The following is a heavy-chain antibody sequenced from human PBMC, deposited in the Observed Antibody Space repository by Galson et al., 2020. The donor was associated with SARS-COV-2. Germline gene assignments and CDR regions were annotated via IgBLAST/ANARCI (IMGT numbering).Heavy chain of an antibody. D-gene: IGHD3-10*01. CDR1: GFTFSNYW. CDR2: VNREGTFT. CDR3: VRDRGAFDI. Sequence: GGSLRLSCAASGFTFSNYWMHWVCQVPGKGLVWVSRVNREGTFTTYADSVKGRFTISRDNAKNSVDLHMNSLRAEDTAVYFCVRDRGAFDIWGQGTMVTVSS. J-gene: IGHJ3*02. V-gene: IGHV3-74*01.